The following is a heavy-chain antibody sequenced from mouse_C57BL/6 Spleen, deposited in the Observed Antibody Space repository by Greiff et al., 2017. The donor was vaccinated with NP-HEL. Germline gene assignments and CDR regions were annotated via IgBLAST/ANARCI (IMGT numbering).Heavy chain of an antibody. CDR1: GYTFTSYW. CDR2: IDPSDSEN. V-gene: IGHV1-52*01. Sequence: QVQLQQSGAELVRPGSSVKLSCKASGYTFTSYWMHWVKQRPIQGLEWIGNIDPSDSENHYNQKFKDKATLTVDKSSSTAYMQLSSLTSEDSAVYYCARASRTGTLYWYFDVWGTGTTVTVSS. CDR3: ARASRTGTLYWYFDV. J-gene: IGHJ1*03. D-gene: IGHD4-1*01.